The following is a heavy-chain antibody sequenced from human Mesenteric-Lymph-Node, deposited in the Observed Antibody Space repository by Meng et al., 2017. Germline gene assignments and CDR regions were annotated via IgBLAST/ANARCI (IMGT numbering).Heavy chain of an antibody. V-gene: IGHV3-33*01. CDR2: VGYDGRSI. D-gene: IGHD1-1*01. CDR3: ARDWKTASLDY. CDR1: GFTFSRFG. Sequence: GESLKISCAASGFTFSRFGIHWVRQAPGKGLEWVAVVGYDGRSIYYGDSVKGRFTISRDKSNDAVYLQMNSLRAEDTAVYYCARDWKTASLDYWGQGTLVTVSS. J-gene: IGHJ4*02.